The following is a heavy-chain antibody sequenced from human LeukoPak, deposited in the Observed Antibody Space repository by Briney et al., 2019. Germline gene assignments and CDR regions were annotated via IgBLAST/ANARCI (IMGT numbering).Heavy chain of an antibody. CDR2: IIPIFGTA. V-gene: IGHV1-69*06. CDR1: GGTFSSYA. CDR3: ARWGANMVRGVIFSYYGMDV. J-gene: IGHJ6*04. Sequence: GASVKVSCKASGGTFSSYAISWVRQAPGQGLEWTGGIIPIFGTANYAQKFQGRVTITADKSTSTAYMELSSLRSEDTAVYYCARWGANMVRGVIFSYYGMDVWGKGTTVTVSS. D-gene: IGHD3-10*01.